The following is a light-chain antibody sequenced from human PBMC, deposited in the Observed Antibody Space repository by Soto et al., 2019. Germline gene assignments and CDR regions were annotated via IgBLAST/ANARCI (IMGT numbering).Light chain of an antibody. CDR3: QQSSSTPQT. CDR2: VAS. V-gene: IGKV1-39*01. J-gene: IGKJ4*01. Sequence: DIQMTQSPSTLSASVGDRVTITCRASQRISSWLAWYQQKPGKAPKLLINVASTLQSGVPSRFSGSGSGTDFTLAISSLQPEDFATYYCQQSSSTPQTFGGGTRVEIK. CDR1: QRISSW.